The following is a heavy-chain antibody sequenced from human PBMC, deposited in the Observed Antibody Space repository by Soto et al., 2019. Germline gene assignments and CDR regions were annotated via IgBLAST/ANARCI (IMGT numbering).Heavy chain of an antibody. J-gene: IGHJ6*02. D-gene: IGHD1-20*01. Sequence: GGSLRLSCAASGFTFSRYAMNWVRQAPGKGLEWLSAISGSGDRTYYADAVKGQFTISRDNSKNTLFLQMNSLRAEDTAIYYCAKGNNWDYYYYGMDVWGQGTTVTVSS. CDR1: GFTFSRYA. V-gene: IGHV3-23*01. CDR2: ISGSGDRT. CDR3: AKGNNWDYYYYGMDV.